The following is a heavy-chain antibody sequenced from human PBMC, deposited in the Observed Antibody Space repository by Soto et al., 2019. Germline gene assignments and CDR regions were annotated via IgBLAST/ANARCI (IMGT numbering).Heavy chain of an antibody. CDR3: ARLPEAIAALDY. Sequence: GGSLRLSCAASGFTFDDYAMHWVRQAPGKGLEWVSGISWNSCSIGYADSVKGRFTISRDNAKNSLYLQMNSLRAEDTALYYCARLPEAIAALDYWGQGTLVTVSS. CDR1: GFTFDDYA. CDR2: ISWNSCSI. V-gene: IGHV3-9*01. D-gene: IGHD6-13*01. J-gene: IGHJ4*02.